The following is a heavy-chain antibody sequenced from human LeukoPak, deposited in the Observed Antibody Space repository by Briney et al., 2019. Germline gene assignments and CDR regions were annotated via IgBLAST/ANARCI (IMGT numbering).Heavy chain of an antibody. CDR3: ARSIAGNYPRDY. CDR2: ISRYNGNT. V-gene: IGHV1-18*01. D-gene: IGHD1-14*01. J-gene: IGHJ4*02. Sequence: ASVKVSCKASGYTFTSYGISWVRQAPGQGLEWMGWISRYNGNTNYAQKLQGRVTMTTDTSTSTAYMELRRLRSDDTAVYYCARSIAGNYPRDYWGQGTLVTVSS. CDR1: GYTFTSYG.